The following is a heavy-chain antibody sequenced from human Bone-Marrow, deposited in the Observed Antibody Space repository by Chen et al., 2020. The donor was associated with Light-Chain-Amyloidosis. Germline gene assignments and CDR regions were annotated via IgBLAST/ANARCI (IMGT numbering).Heavy chain of an antibody. D-gene: IGHD3-16*02. Sequence: EVQLLESGGGLVQPGESLRFSSVSPGLIFSRLWVTWVRQRPGKGLEWVANIKQNGTERYYVDSVKGRFTISRDNTKNSVYLQMNTLRAEDTAVYYCARANYWGSYRYNAQGFDYWGRGTLVTVSS. CDR3: ARANYWGSYRYNAQGFDY. J-gene: IGHJ4*02. CDR2: IKQNGTER. V-gene: IGHV3-7*03. CDR1: GLIFSRLW.